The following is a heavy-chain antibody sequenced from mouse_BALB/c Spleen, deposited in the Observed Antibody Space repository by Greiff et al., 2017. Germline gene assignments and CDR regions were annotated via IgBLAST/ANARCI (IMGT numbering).Heavy chain of an antibody. CDR2: IYPGDGDT. J-gene: IGHJ4*01. CDR1: GYAFSSYW. V-gene: IGHV1-80*01. Sequence: QVQLQQSGAELVRPGSSVKISCKASGYAFSSYWMNWVKQRPGQGLEWIGQIYPGDGDTNYNGKFKGKATLTSDKSSSTAYMELSSLTSKDSAVYYCARWLLYYAMDYWGQGTSVTVSS. CDR3: ARWLLYYAMDY. D-gene: IGHD2-3*01.